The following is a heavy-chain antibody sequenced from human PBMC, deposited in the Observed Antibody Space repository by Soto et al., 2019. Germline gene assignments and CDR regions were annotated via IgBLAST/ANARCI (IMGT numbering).Heavy chain of an antibody. Sequence: SETLSLTCTVSGGSISSYYWSWIRQPPGKGLEWIGYIYYSGSTNYNPSLKSRVTISVDTSKNQFSLKLSSVTAADTAVYYCARGYFDILTGPHSYAFDIWGQGTMVTVSS. CDR3: ARGYFDILTGPHSYAFDI. D-gene: IGHD3-9*01. CDR1: GGSISSYY. CDR2: IYYSGST. V-gene: IGHV4-59*08. J-gene: IGHJ3*02.